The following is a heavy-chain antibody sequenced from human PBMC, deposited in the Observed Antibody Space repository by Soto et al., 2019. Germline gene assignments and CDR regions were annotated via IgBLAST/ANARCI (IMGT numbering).Heavy chain of an antibody. Sequence: QVQLVQSGAEVKKPGSSVKVSCKASGGTFSSYAISWVRQAPGQGLEWMGGIIPIFGTANYAQKFQGRVTITADESTSTAYMELSSLRSEDTAGYYCAGGVAAPYYYYNGMDVWGQGTTVTVFS. CDR3: AGGVAAPYYYYNGMDV. D-gene: IGHD2-15*01. V-gene: IGHV1-69*12. J-gene: IGHJ6*02. CDR1: GGTFSSYA. CDR2: IIPIFGTA.